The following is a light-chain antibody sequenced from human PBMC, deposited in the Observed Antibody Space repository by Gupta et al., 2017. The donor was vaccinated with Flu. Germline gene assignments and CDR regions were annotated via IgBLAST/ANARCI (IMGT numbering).Light chain of an antibody. CDR2: DDT. CDR3: QVWDTTSDHPQVI. Sequence: TARITCGGSGIDSKSVNWYRHKPGQAPLLVVHDDTDRPSGIPERFAGSNSGNTATLTIGTVEDGDEADYYCQVWDTTSDHPQVIFGGGTKLNVL. J-gene: IGLJ2*01. V-gene: IGLV3-21*02. CDR1: GIDSKS.